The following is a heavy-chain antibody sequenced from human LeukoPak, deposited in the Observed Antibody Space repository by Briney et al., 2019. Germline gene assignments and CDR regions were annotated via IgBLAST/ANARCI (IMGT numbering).Heavy chain of an antibody. Sequence: PGGSLRLSCAASGFTFSSYAMSWVRQAPGKGLEWVLAISISGGSTYYADSVKGRFTISRDNSENTLYLQMNSLRAEDTAVYYCAKGGYCSSTSCYGYFDSWGQGTLVTVSS. D-gene: IGHD2-2*01. CDR1: GFTFSSYA. CDR3: AKGGYCSSTSCYGYFDS. V-gene: IGHV3-23*01. J-gene: IGHJ4*02. CDR2: ISISGGST.